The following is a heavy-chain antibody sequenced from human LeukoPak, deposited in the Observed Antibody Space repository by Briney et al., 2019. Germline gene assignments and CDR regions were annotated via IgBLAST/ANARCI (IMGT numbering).Heavy chain of an antibody. CDR3: ASFRRVTVTNSYNWFDP. V-gene: IGHV4-61*02. D-gene: IGHD4-17*01. CDR2: IYTSGST. Sequence: SETLSLTCTVSGGSISSGSYYWRWIRQPAGKGLEWIGRIYTSGSTNYNPSLKSRVTISVDTSKNQFSLKLSSVTAADTAVYYCASFRRVTVTNSYNWFDPWGQGTLVTVSS. CDR1: GGSISSGSYY. J-gene: IGHJ5*02.